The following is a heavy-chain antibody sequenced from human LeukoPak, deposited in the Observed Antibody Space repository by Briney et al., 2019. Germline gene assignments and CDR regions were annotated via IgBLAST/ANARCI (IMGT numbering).Heavy chain of an antibody. J-gene: IGHJ4*02. CDR2: IYTSGST. CDR3: ARAGFALAPHRGTPFDY. CDR1: GGSISSYY. D-gene: IGHD6-6*01. V-gene: IGHV4-4*07. Sequence: SETLSLTCTVSGGSISSYYWSWIRQPAGKGLEWIGRIYTSGSTNYNPSLKSRVTMSVDTSKNQFSLKLTSVTAADTAVYYCARAGFALAPHRGTPFDYWGQGTLVTVSS.